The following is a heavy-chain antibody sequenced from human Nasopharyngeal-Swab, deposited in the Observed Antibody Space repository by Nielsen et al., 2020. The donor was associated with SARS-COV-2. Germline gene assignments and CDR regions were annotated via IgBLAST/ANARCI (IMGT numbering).Heavy chain of an antibody. V-gene: IGHV4-34*01. J-gene: IGHJ4*02. CDR2: INHSGST. CDR3: ARLLLSPYDRRIDYFDY. CDR1: GGSFSGYY. D-gene: IGHD3-22*01. Sequence: SETLSLTCAVYGGSFSGYYWSWIRQPPGKGLEWIGEINHSGSTNYNPSLKSRVTISVDTSKNQFSLKLSSVTAADTAVYYCARLLLSPYDRRIDYFDYWGQGTLVTVSS.